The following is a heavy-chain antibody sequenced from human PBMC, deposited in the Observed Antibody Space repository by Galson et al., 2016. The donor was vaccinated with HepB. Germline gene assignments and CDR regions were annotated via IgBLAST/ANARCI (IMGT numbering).Heavy chain of an antibody. CDR1: GYTLINYA. CDR3: ARHGNGSDGDYFDY. CDR2: INVGSGNT. Sequence: SVKVSCKASGYTLINYAMHWVRQAPGQRLEWMGWINVGSGNTKYSQKFQGRVTITRDTSASTAYMELSSLRSEDTALYYCARHGNGSDGDYFDYWGQGTLVTVSS. J-gene: IGHJ4*02. V-gene: IGHV1-3*01. D-gene: IGHD1-26*01.